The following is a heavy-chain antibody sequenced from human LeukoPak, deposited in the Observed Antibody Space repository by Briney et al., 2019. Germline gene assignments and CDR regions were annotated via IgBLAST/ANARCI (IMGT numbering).Heavy chain of an antibody. V-gene: IGHV1-2*02. CDR1: GYTFTGYY. Sequence: ASVKVSCKASGYTFTGYYMHWVRQAPGQGLEWMGWINPNSGGTNYAQKFQGRVTMTRDTSISTAYMELSRLRSDDTAVYYCATVPIVVVPAAVDYWGQGTLVTVSS. J-gene: IGHJ4*02. CDR3: ATVPIVVVPAAVDY. CDR2: INPNSGGT. D-gene: IGHD2-2*01.